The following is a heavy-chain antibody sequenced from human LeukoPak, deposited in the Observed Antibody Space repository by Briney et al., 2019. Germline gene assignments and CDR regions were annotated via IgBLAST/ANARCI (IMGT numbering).Heavy chain of an antibody. Sequence: SETLSLTCTVSGDSISSYHWSWIRQPPGKGLEWIGYISYSGSTNYNPSLKSRVTISIDTSKNQFSLKLSSVTAADTAVYYCARVGRGDYVWGSYSFDYRGQGTLVTVSS. J-gene: IGHJ4*02. CDR2: ISYSGST. V-gene: IGHV4-59*01. CDR1: GDSISSYH. CDR3: ARVGRGDYVWGSYSFDY. D-gene: IGHD3-16*01.